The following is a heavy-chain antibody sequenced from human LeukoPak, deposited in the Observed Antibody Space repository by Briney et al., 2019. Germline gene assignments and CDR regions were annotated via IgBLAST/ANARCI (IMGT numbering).Heavy chain of an antibody. CDR2: FDPEDGET. CDR3: ATDLTGIGGWYFDL. D-gene: IGHD7-27*01. J-gene: IGHJ2*01. CDR1: GYTLTELS. V-gene: IGHV1-24*01. Sequence: GASVKVSCKVSGYTLTELSMHWVRQAPGKELEWMGGFDPEDGETIYAQKFQGRVTMTEDTSTDTAYMELSSLRSEDTAVYYCATDLTGIGGWYFDLWGRGTLVTVSS.